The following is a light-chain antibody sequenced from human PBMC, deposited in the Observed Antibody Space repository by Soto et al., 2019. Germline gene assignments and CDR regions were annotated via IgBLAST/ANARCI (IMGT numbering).Light chain of an antibody. CDR3: QQYNNWPPIT. CDR2: DAS. Sequence: ERVMTQSPATLSVSPGERATLSCRASQSVSSNLAWYQQKPGQAPRLLLYDASTRATGIPARFSGSGSGTEFTLTISSLQSEDFAVYYCQQYNNWPPITFGQGTRLEIK. J-gene: IGKJ5*01. V-gene: IGKV3-15*01. CDR1: QSVSSN.